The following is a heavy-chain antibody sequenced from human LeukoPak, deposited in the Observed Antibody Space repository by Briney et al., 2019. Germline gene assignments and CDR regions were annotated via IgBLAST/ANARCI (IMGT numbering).Heavy chain of an antibody. V-gene: IGHV3-21*01. CDR1: GFTFSSYS. CDR2: ISSSSSYI. J-gene: IGHJ4*02. D-gene: IGHD1-26*01. Sequence: GGSLRLSCAASGFTFSSYSMNWVRQAPGKGLEWVSSISSSSSYIYYADSVKGRFTISRDNAKNSLYLQMNSLRAEDTAVYYCARVDSGSSDVFDYWGQGTLVTVSS. CDR3: ARVDSGSSDVFDY.